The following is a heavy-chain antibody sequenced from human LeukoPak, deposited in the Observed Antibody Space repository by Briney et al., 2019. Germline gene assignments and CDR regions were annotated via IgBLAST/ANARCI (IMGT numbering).Heavy chain of an antibody. V-gene: IGHV1-69*05. J-gene: IGHJ4*02. CDR3: ARDGSSWPYYFDY. Sequence: GASVKVSCKASGGTFSSYAISWVRQAPGQGLEWMGGIIPIFGTANYAQKFQGRVTITTDESTSTAYMELSSLRSEDTAVYYCARDGSSWPYYFDYWGQGTLVTVSS. CDR2: IIPIFGTA. CDR1: GGTFSSYA. D-gene: IGHD6-13*01.